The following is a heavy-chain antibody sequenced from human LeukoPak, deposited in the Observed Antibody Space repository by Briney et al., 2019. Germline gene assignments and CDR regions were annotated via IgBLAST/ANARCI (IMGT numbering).Heavy chain of an antibody. D-gene: IGHD2-15*01. CDR2: INHSGST. Sequence: SETLSLTCAVYGGSFSGYYWSWIPQPPGKGLEWIGEINHSGSTNYNPSLKSRVTISVDTSKNQFSLKLSSVTAADTAVYYCARGVVGYWGQGTLVTVSS. V-gene: IGHV4-34*01. CDR3: ARGVVGY. J-gene: IGHJ4*02. CDR1: GGSFSGYY.